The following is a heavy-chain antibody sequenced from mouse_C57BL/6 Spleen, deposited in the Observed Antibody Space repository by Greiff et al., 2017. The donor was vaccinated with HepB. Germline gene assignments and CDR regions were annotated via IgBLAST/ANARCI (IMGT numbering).Heavy chain of an antibody. CDR1: GYTFTDYN. D-gene: IGHD4-1*01. CDR3: ARGGSNSFAY. CDR2: INPNNGGT. V-gene: IGHV1-18*01. Sequence: EVQLQQSGPELMKPGASVKIPCKASGYTFTDYNMDWVKQSHGKSLEWIGDINPNNGGTIYNQKFKGKATLTVDKSSSTAYMELRSLTSEDTAVYYCARGGSNSFAYWGQGTLVTVSA. J-gene: IGHJ3*01.